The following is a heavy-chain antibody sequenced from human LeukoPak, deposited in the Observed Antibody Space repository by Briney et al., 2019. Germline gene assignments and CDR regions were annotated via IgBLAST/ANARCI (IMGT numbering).Heavy chain of an antibody. V-gene: IGHV3-23*01. CDR2: ITDSGGDT. Sequence: PGGSLRLSCAASEFSFNNYAMSWVRQAPGKGLEWVSAITDSGGDTYHADSVKGRFTISRDNSRNTLYLQMNSLRAEDTAVYYCAKDWSQWLATLFDYWGQGTLVTVSS. CDR1: EFSFNNYA. D-gene: IGHD6-19*01. CDR3: AKDWSQWLATLFDY. J-gene: IGHJ4*02.